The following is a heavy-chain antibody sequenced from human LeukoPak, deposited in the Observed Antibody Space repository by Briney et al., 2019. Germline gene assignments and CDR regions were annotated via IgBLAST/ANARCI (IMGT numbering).Heavy chain of an antibody. D-gene: IGHD5-12*01. CDR1: GGTFSSYA. CDR3: ARDVRFGGYAYYYYGMDV. J-gene: IGHJ6*02. V-gene: IGHV1-69*04. Sequence: SVKVSCKASGGTFSSYAISWVRQSPGQGLEWMGRIIPILGIANYAQKFQGRVTITADKSTSTAYMELSSLRSEDTAVYYCARDVRFGGYAYYYYGMDVWGQGTTVTVSS. CDR2: IIPILGIA.